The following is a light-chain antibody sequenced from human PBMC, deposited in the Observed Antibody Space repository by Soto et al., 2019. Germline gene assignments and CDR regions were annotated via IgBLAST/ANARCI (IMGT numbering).Light chain of an antibody. J-gene: IGKJ1*01. CDR2: GAS. Sequence: EIVMTQSPATLSVSPGERATLSCRASQSVSSNLAWYQQKPGQAPRLLIYGASTRATGIPARFSGSGSGTEFTLTISRLEPEDFAVYYCQQYGSSPPWTFGQGTKV. CDR3: QQYGSSPPWT. CDR1: QSVSSN. V-gene: IGKV3-15*01.